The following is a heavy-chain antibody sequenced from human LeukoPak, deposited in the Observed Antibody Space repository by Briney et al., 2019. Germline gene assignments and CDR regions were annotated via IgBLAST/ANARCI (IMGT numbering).Heavy chain of an antibody. Sequence: KSSETLSLTCTVSGGSISSYYWSWIRQPPGKGLGWIGYIYYSGSTNYNPSLKSRVTISVDTSKNQFSLKLSSVTAADTAVYYCARESNYDAFDIWGQGTMVTVSS. J-gene: IGHJ3*02. CDR2: IYYSGST. D-gene: IGHD5-24*01. V-gene: IGHV4-59*01. CDR3: ARESNYDAFDI. CDR1: GGSISSYY.